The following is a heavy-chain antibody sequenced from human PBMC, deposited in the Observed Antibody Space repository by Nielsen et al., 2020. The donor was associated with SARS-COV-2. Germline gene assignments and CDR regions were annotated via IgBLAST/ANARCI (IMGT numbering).Heavy chain of an antibody. CDR3: ARGRTWLVRNRGSFDY. CDR1: GGSISSSSYY. CDR2: IYYSGRT. J-gene: IGHJ4*02. D-gene: IGHD6-19*01. Sequence: GSLRLSCTVSGGSISSSSYYWGWIRQSPGKGLEWIGSIYYSGRTYYNPSLKSRVTISVDTSKNQFSLKLSSVTAADTAVYYCARGRTWLVRNRGSFDYWGQGTLVTVSS. V-gene: IGHV4-39*07.